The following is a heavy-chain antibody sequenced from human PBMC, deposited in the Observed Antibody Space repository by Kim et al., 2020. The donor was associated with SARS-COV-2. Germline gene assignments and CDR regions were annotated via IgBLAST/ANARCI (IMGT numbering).Heavy chain of an antibody. Sequence: SETLSLTCTVSGGSISSGGYYWSWIRQHPGKGLEWIGYIYYSGSTYYNPSLKSRVTISVDTSKNQFSLKLSSVTAADTAVYYCARVWILTMVRGVMNNWFDPWGQGTLVTVSS. J-gene: IGHJ5*02. CDR3: ARVWILTMVRGVMNNWFDP. CDR1: GGSISSGGYY. D-gene: IGHD3-10*01. CDR2: IYYSGST. V-gene: IGHV4-31*03.